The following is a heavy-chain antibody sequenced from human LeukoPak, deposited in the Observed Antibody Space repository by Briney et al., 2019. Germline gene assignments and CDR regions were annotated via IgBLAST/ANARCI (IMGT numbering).Heavy chain of an antibody. Sequence: SETLSVTCTVSGGSISSSSYYWGWIRQPPGKGLEWIGSIYYSGSTYYNPSLKSRVNISVDTSKNQFSLKLSSVTAADTAVYYCARQAYSSGWYVEYYFDYWGQGTLVTVSS. CDR1: GGSISSSSYY. V-gene: IGHV4-39*01. J-gene: IGHJ4*02. CDR2: IYYSGST. CDR3: ARQAYSSGWYVEYYFDY. D-gene: IGHD6-19*01.